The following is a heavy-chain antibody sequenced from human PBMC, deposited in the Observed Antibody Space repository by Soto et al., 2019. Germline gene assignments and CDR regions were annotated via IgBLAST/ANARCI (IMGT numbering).Heavy chain of an antibody. CDR3: ARGRIIPNYERRSFDY. J-gene: IGHJ4*02. V-gene: IGHV3-48*02. D-gene: IGHD3-22*01. Sequence: PGGSLRLSCAASGFTFSSYSMNWVRQAPGKGLEWVSYISSSSSTIYYVDSVKGRFTISRDNAKNSLYLQMNSLRDEDTAVYYCARGRIIPNYERRSFDYWGQGTLVTVSS. CDR2: ISSSSSTI. CDR1: GFTFSSYS.